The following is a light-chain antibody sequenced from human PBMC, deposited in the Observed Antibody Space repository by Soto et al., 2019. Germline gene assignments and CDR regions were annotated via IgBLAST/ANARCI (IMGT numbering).Light chain of an antibody. CDR1: QSVLYSSNNKNY. J-gene: IGKJ2*01. CDR3: QQYYSTPHT. Sequence: DIVMTQSPDSLAVSLGERATINCKSSQSVLYSSNNKNYLAWYQQKPGQPPKLLIYWASTRESGVPDRFSGSGSGTDFTLTISSLQAEDVAVYYCQQYYSTPHTSGKRTKLEIK. CDR2: WAS. V-gene: IGKV4-1*01.